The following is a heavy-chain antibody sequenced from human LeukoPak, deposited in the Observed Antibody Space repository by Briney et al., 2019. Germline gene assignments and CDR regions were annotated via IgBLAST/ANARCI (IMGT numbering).Heavy chain of an antibody. D-gene: IGHD5-18*01. CDR3: AREASSVVDTAMVIFDY. V-gene: IGHV3-21*01. CDR2: ISSSSSYI. Sequence: GGSLRLSCAASGFTFGSYSMNWVRQAPGKGLEWVSSISSSSSYIYYADSVKGRFTISRDNAKNSLYLQMNSLRAEDTAVYYCAREASSVVDTAMVIFDYWGQGTLVTVSS. J-gene: IGHJ4*02. CDR1: GFTFGSYS.